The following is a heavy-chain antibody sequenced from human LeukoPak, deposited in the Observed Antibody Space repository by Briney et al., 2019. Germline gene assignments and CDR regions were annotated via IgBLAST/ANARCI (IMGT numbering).Heavy chain of an antibody. D-gene: IGHD3-3*01. CDR1: VYTFTSYG. V-gene: IGHV1-18*01. CDR3: ARSGVTIFGVVIMPFDY. J-gene: IGHJ4*02. CDR2: ISAYNGNT. Sequence: ASVKVSCKASVYTFTSYGISWVRQAPGQGLEWMGWISAYNGNTNYAQKLQGRVTMTTDTSTSTAYMELRSLRSDDTAVYYCARSGVTIFGVVIMPFDYWGQGTLVTVSS.